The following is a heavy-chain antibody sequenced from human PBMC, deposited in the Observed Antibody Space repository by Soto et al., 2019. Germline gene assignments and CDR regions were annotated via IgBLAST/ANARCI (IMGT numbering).Heavy chain of an antibody. D-gene: IGHD2-21*01. Sequence: GGSLRLSCTASGFTFGDYAMSWVRQAPGKGLAWVGFIRSKGSGGTSEYAASVKGRFTFSRDDSKSIAYLQMNSLKTEDTAVYYCTRDQPIAPWGQGTMVTVSS. J-gene: IGHJ3*01. CDR3: TRDQPIAP. V-gene: IGHV3-49*04. CDR2: IRSKGSGGTS. CDR1: GFTFGDYA.